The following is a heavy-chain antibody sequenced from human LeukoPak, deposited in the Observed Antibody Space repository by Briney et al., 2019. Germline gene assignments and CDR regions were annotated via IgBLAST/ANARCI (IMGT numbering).Heavy chain of an antibody. V-gene: IGHV3-64D*06. J-gene: IGHJ4*02. Sequence: GGSLRLSCSASGFTFSSYAMHWVRQAPGKGLEYVSAISSNGGSTYYADSVKGRFTISRDNSKNTLYLQMSSLRAEDTAVYYCVKDPTGGSGSYLFDYWGQGTLVTVSS. CDR3: VKDPTGGSGSYLFDY. CDR2: ISSNGGST. CDR1: GFTFSSYA. D-gene: IGHD3-10*01.